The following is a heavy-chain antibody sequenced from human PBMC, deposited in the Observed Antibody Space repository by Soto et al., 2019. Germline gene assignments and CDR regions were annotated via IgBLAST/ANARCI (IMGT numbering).Heavy chain of an antibody. CDR2: IYYSGST. CDR1: GGSISSYY. Sequence: PSETLSLTCTVSGGSISSYYWSWIRQPPGKGLEWIGYIYYSGSTNYTPSLKSRVTISVDTSKNQFSLKLSSVTAADTAVYYCARGVAASYYYYYYYMDVWGKGTTVTVSS. D-gene: IGHD6-19*01. CDR3: ARGVAASYYYYYYYMDV. J-gene: IGHJ6*03. V-gene: IGHV4-59*01.